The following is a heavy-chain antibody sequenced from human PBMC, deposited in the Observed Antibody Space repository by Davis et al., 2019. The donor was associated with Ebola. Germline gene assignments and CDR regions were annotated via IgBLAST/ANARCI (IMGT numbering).Heavy chain of an antibody. CDR2: INAGNGNT. CDR3: ARGRAKMSVVAANHYYYYYGMDV. D-gene: IGHD2-15*01. Sequence: ASVKVSCKASGYTFTSYAMHWVRQAPGQRLEWMGWINAGNGNTKYSQKFQGRVTITRDTSASTAYMELSSLRSEDTAVYYCARGRAKMSVVAANHYYYYYGMDVWGQGTTVTVSS. V-gene: IGHV1-3*01. CDR1: GYTFTSYA. J-gene: IGHJ6*02.